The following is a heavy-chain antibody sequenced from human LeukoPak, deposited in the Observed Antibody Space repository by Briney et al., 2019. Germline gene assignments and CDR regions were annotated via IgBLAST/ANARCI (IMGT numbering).Heavy chain of an antibody. D-gene: IGHD3-3*01. CDR3: ASKAPIFGVVGYMDV. V-gene: IGHV4-34*01. CDR1: GGSFSGHY. CDR2: INHSGST. Sequence: PSETLSLTCAVYGGSFSGHYWSWIRQPPGKGLEWIGEINHSGSTNYNPSLKRRVTISVDTSKNQFSLKMSSVTAADTAVYYCASKAPIFGVVGYMDVWGKGTTVTVSS. J-gene: IGHJ6*03.